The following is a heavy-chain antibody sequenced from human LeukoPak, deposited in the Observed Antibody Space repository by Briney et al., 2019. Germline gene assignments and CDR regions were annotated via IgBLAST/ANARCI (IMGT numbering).Heavy chain of an antibody. Sequence: SVKVSCKASGGTFSSSTISWVRQAPGQGLEWMGGIIPIVGTTNYAQRFQGRVTITADESTSTAYMDLRSLRSEDTAVYYCASLLDIVAAIDFWGQGTLVTVSS. CDR2: IIPIVGTT. CDR3: ASLLDIVAAIDF. V-gene: IGHV1-69*13. D-gene: IGHD5-12*01. CDR1: GGTFSSST. J-gene: IGHJ4*02.